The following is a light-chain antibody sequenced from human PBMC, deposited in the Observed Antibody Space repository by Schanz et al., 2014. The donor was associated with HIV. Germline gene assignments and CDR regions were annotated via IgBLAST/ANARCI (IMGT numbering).Light chain of an antibody. V-gene: IGLV1-40*01. J-gene: IGLJ2*01. CDR2: DTN. Sequence: QSVLTQPPSVSGAPGQRVTISCTGGTSNIGTGFHVHWYQQVPGAAPKLLIFDTNNRPSGVPDRFSGSKSGPSASLAITGLQAEDEADYYCQSFDSSLSAVVFGGGTKLTVL. CDR3: QSFDSSLSAVV. CDR1: TSNIGTGFH.